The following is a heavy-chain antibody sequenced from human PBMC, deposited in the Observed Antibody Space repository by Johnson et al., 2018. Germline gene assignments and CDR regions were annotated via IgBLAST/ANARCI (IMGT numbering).Heavy chain of an antibody. J-gene: IGHJ1*01. Sequence: VQLVEAGGGLVQPGGSLRLSCVAYGFTFSGHAMSWVRQAPGKGLEWVSVIRGRNYTIMYADSVTGRFTISRDNSKNTLFLQMNSLRAEDTAIYYCAHMLGATAIRGEYFHHWGQGILVTVSS. CDR2: IRGRNYTI. D-gene: IGHD2-21*02. CDR1: GFTFSGHA. CDR3: AHMLGATAIRGEYFHH. V-gene: IGHV3-23*04.